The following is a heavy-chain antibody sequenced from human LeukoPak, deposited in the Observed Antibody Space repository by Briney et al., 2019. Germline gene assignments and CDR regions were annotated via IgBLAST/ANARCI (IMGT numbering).Heavy chain of an antibody. Sequence: GGSPRLSCAASGFTFSSYAMSWVRQAPGKGLEWVSAISGSGGSTYYADSVKGRFTISRDNSKNTLYLQMNSLRAEDTAVYYCAKDPLYYYDSSGYYFDYWGQGTLVTVSS. J-gene: IGHJ4*02. CDR1: GFTFSSYA. CDR2: ISGSGGST. D-gene: IGHD3-22*01. V-gene: IGHV3-23*01. CDR3: AKDPLYYYDSSGYYFDY.